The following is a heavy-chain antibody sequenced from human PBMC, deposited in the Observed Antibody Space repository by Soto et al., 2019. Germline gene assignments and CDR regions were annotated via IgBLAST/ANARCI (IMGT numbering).Heavy chain of an antibody. CDR3: ARDSSGWYSPAY. CDR2: IYSGGRT. J-gene: IGHJ4*02. D-gene: IGHD6-19*01. Sequence: EVQLVESGGGLVQPGGSLRLSCAASGFTVNNNYMSWVRQAPGKGLEWVSVIYSGGRTFYADSVKGRFTISRDNSKNTRYLQMNSLRAEDTAVYYCARDSSGWYSPAYWGQGTLVTVSS. V-gene: IGHV3-66*01. CDR1: GFTVNNNY.